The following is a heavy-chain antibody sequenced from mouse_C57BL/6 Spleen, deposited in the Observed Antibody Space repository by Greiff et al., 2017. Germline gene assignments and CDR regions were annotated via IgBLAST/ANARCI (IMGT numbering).Heavy chain of an antibody. CDR1: GYAFSSYW. CDR3: ARYYSSNPYYAMDY. V-gene: IGHV1-80*01. J-gene: IGHJ4*01. D-gene: IGHD1-1*01. Sequence: VQLVESGAELVKPGASVKISCKASGYAFSSYWMNWVKQRPGKGLEWIGQIYPGDGDTNYNGKFKGKATLTADKSSSTAYMQLSSLTSEDSAVYFCARYYSSNPYYAMDYWGQGTSVTVSS. CDR2: IYPGDGDT.